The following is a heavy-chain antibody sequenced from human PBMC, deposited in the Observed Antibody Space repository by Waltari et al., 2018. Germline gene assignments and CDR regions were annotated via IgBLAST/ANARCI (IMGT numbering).Heavy chain of an antibody. CDR2: IWYDGSNK. J-gene: IGHJ4*02. D-gene: IGHD3-22*01. V-gene: IGHV3-33*06. CDR1: GFTFSSYG. CDR3: AKTDYYDSSGYYEY. Sequence: QVQLVESGGGVVQPGRSLRLSCAASGFTFSSYGMHWVRQAPGKGLEWVAVIWYDGSNKYYADSVKGRFTISRDNSKNTLYLQMNSLRAEDTAVYYCAKTDYYDSSGYYEYWGQGTLVTVSS.